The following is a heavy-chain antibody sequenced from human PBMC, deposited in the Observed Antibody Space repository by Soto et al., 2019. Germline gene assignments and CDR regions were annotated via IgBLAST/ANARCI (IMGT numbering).Heavy chain of an antibody. CDR3: ARGSHYYDSSGRFDF. CDR2: IYYSGST. V-gene: IGHV4-59*01. CDR1: GGTIGSYY. D-gene: IGHD3-22*01. Sequence: SVTLCVTCAVSGGTIGSYYWSLIRQQPGKGLEWIGYIYYSGSTNYNPSLKSRVTISVDTSKNQFSLKLSSVTAADTAVYYCARGSHYYDSSGRFDFCGQGTLVTVSS. J-gene: IGHJ4*02.